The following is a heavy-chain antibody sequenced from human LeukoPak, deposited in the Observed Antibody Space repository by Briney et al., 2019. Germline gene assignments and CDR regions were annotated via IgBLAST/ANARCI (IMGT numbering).Heavy chain of an antibody. D-gene: IGHD4-11*01. CDR3: TIPTVTTFYYYYGMDV. V-gene: IGHV3-73*01. J-gene: IGHJ6*02. CDR1: GFTFSGSA. Sequence: PGGSLRLSCVASGFTFSGSAMHWVRQASGKGLEWVGRIRSKANSYATAYAASVKGRFTISRDDSKNTAYLQMNSLKTEDTAVYYCTIPTVTTFYYYYGMDVWGQGTTVTVSS. CDR2: IRSKANSYAT.